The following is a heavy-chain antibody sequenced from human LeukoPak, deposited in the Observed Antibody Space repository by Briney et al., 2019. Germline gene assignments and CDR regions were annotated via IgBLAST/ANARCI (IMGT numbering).Heavy chain of an antibody. CDR3: AKDSYYYDSSGLD. V-gene: IGHV3-30*18. D-gene: IGHD3-22*01. Sequence: GGSPRLSCAASGFTFSSYGTHWVRQAPGKGLEWVAVISYDGSNKYYADFVKGRFTISRDNSKSTLYLQMNSLRAEDTAVYYCAKDSYYYDSSGLDWGQGTLVTVSS. CDR1: GFTFSSYG. CDR2: ISYDGSNK. J-gene: IGHJ4*02.